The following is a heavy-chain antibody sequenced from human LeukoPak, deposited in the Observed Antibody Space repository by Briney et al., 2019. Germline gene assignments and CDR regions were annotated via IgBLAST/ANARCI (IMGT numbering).Heavy chain of an antibody. D-gene: IGHD6-13*01. CDR2: IYAGDSNT. J-gene: IGHJ4*02. CDR1: GYSFTSYW. Sequence: GESLKISCRGSGYSFTSYWIGWARQMPGKGLGWMGLIYAGDSNTKYSPSIQGQATISADKTISTAYLQWSSLQAADTAMYYCARQATAGTLDYWGQGTLVSVSS. V-gene: IGHV5-51*01. CDR3: ARQATAGTLDY.